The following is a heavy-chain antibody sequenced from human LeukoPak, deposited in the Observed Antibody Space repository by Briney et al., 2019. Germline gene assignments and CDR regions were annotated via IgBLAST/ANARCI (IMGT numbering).Heavy chain of an antibody. CDR3: AIQLGNPLNWFDP. Sequence: SETLSLTCTVSGGSISNSGYYWGWIRQPPGKGLECIGSIYYTGSTYYNPSLKSRVTISVDTSKNQLSLRLSSVTAADTAVYYCAIQLGNPLNWFDPWGPGTLVTVSS. J-gene: IGHJ5*02. CDR1: GGSISNSGYY. V-gene: IGHV4-39*01. CDR2: IYYTGST. D-gene: IGHD7-27*01.